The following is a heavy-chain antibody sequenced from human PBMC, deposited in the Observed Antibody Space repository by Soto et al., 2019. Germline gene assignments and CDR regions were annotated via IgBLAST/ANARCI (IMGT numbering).Heavy chain of an antibody. CDR1: GGSISSGDYY. Sequence: QVQLQESGPGLVKPSQTLSLTCTVSGGSISSGDYYWSWIRQPPGKGLEWIGYIYYSGSTYYNPSLTSRVTISVDTSKNQFSLKLSSVTAADTAVYYCARAEPSDYGVPSFDYWGQGTLVTVSS. CDR3: ARAEPSDYGVPSFDY. CDR2: IYYSGST. J-gene: IGHJ4*02. V-gene: IGHV4-30-4*01. D-gene: IGHD4-17*01.